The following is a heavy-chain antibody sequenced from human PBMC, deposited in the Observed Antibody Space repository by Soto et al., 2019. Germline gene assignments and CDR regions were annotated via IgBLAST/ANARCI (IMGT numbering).Heavy chain of an antibody. CDR2: IIHIFGTA. CDR1: GGTFSSYA. Sequence: QVQLVQSGAEVKKPGSSVKVSCKASGGTFSSYAISWVRQAPGQGLEWMGGIIHIFGTANYAQKFQGRVTITADKSTSTAYMELSSLRSEDTAVYYCARGADYGDYADYYYGMGVWGQGTTVTVSS. D-gene: IGHD4-17*01. CDR3: ARGADYGDYADYYYGMGV. J-gene: IGHJ6*02. V-gene: IGHV1-69*06.